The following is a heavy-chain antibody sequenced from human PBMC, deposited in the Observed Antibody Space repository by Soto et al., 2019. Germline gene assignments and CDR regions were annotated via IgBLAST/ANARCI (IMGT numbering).Heavy chain of an antibody. CDR3: ATSIGTRSGDY. CDR2: ISYTENT. V-gene: IGHV4-59*08. CDR1: GSSVSRYY. J-gene: IGHJ4*02. D-gene: IGHD6-6*01. Sequence: SETLSLTCTVSGSSVSRYYWGWIRQPPGKGLECIGYISYTENTNYNPSLKSRVTMSLDTSRNQISLNLTSVSAADTAVYYCATSIGTRSGDYWGQGTLVTVSS.